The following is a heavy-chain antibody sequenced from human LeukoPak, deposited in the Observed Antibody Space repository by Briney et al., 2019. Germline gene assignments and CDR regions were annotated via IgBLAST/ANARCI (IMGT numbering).Heavy chain of an antibody. V-gene: IGHV1-8*01. J-gene: IGHJ6*03. CDR1: AYTFTSYD. CDR2: MNPNSGNT. D-gene: IGHD3-22*01. CDR3: ARAPPMIVVSTTYYYYMDV. Sequence: ASVKVSCKASAYTFTSYDINWVRQATGQGLEWMGWMNPNSGNTGYAQKFQGKVTMTRNTSISTAYMELSSLTSDDTAVYYCARAPPMIVVSTTYYYYMDVWGKGTTVTISS.